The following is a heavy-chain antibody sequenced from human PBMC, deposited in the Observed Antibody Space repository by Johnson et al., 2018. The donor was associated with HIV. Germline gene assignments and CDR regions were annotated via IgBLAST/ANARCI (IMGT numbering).Heavy chain of an antibody. D-gene: IGHD1-26*01. J-gene: IGHJ3*02. CDR2: ISYDGSSK. Sequence: QVRLVESGGGVVQPGRSLRLSCAASGFTFSSYAMHWVRQAPGKGLEWVAVISYDGSSKYYADSVKGRFTISRDNSKNTLYLQMNSLRAEDTAVYYCARELSGDAFDIWGQGTMVTVSS. V-gene: IGHV3-30-3*01. CDR1: GFTFSSYA. CDR3: ARELSGDAFDI.